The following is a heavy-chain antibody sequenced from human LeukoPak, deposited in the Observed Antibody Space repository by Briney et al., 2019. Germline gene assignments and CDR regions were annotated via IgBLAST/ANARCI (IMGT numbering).Heavy chain of an antibody. J-gene: IGHJ6*02. V-gene: IGHV4-30-4*01. D-gene: IGHD3-10*01. CDR1: GDSVTRDDYF. Sequence: SETLSLTCSVSGDSVTRDDYFYSWTRQPPGEGLEWIAYIYYTAGSYYNPSLRSRVTMSIDTSRNQFSLKLSSVTAADTAVYYCARGLAYYYGSGSYSGAPGREKKAPPPKKYYYGMDVWGQGTTVTVSS. CDR2: IYYTAGS. CDR3: ARGLAYYYGSGSYSGAPGREKKAPPPKKYYYGMDV.